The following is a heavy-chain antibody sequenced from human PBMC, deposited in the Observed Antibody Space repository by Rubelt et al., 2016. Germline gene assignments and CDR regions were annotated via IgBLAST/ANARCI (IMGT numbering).Heavy chain of an antibody. Sequence: EVHLVESGGGLVQPGGSLRLSCAASGFTVSTNYMSWVRQAPGKGLEWVSVTYSGGSTFYAASVQGSFTISSDNSKNTLYLQMSSMRAEDTAVYYWARNGYSSSWYRNWGLGTLVTVSS. J-gene: IGHJ4*02. CDR3: ARNGYSSSWYRN. V-gene: IGHV3-66*01. D-gene: IGHD6-13*01. CDR1: GFTVSTNY. CDR2: TYSGGST.